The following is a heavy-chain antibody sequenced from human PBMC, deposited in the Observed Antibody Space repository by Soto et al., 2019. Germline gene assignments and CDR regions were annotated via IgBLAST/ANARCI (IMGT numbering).Heavy chain of an antibody. CDR1: GGSISSGDYY. CDR2: IYYSGST. V-gene: IGHV4-30-4*01. D-gene: IGHD2-15*01. J-gene: IGHJ6*02. Sequence: TSETLSLTCTVSGGSISSGDYYWSWIRQPPGKGLEWIGYIYYSGSTYYNPSLKSRVTISVDTSKNQFSLKLSSVTAADTAVYYCARATLPDYYYYGMDVWGQGTTVTVSS. CDR3: ARATLPDYYYYGMDV.